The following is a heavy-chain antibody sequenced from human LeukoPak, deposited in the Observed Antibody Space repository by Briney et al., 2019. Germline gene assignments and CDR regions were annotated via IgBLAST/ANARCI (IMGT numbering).Heavy chain of an antibody. V-gene: IGHV1-24*01. Sequence: ASVKVSCKVSGYTLTELSMHWVRQAPGKGPEWMGGFDPEDGETIYAQKFQGRVTMTEDTSTDTAYMELSSLRSEDTAVYYCATDTTGNYGMDVWGQGTTVTVSS. CDR3: ATDTTGNYGMDV. CDR2: FDPEDGET. CDR1: GYTLTELS. D-gene: IGHD1-26*01. J-gene: IGHJ6*02.